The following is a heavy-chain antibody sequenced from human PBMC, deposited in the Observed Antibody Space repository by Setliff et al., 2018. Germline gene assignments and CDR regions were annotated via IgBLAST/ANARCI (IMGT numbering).Heavy chain of an antibody. V-gene: IGHV4-4*02. J-gene: IGHJ6*03. CDR1: GDSISSSNW. CDR2: IYYSGST. D-gene: IGHD3-3*01. CDR3: ARGPPPYDFWSGYYVSNYYMDV. Sequence: SETLSLTCAVSGDSISSSNWWNWVRQPPGKGLEWIGIIYYSGSTYYNPSLKSRVTISVDTSKNQFSLKLSSVTAADTAVYYCARGPPPYDFWSGYYVSNYYMDVWGKGTTVTVSS.